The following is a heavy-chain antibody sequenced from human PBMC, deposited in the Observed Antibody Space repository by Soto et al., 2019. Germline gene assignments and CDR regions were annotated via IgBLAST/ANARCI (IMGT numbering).Heavy chain of an antibody. CDR3: AMSGYCSSTSCYGGDYYYYGMDV. CDR2: IFYSGGT. V-gene: IGHV4-31*03. J-gene: IGHJ6*02. D-gene: IGHD2-2*01. CDR1: GGSISSGGYY. Sequence: QVQLQESGPGLVKPSQTLSLTCTVSGGSISSGGYYWSWIRQHPGKGLEWMGYIFYSGGTYYNPSLKSRVTIAVDTSKNQFSLKLSSVTAADTAVYYCAMSGYCSSTSCYGGDYYYYGMDVWGQGTTVTVSS.